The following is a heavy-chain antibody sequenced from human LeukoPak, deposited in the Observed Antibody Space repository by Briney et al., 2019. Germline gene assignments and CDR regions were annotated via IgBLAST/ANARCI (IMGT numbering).Heavy chain of an antibody. CDR3: ARERRSLTMIVVVITTGPYYFDY. J-gene: IGHJ4*02. D-gene: IGHD3-22*01. V-gene: IGHV3-30-3*01. CDR2: ISYDGSNK. CDR1: GFTFSSYA. Sequence: GGSLRLSCAASGFTFSSYAMHWVRQAPGKGLEWVADISYDGSNKYYADSVKGRFTISRDNSKNTLYLQMNSLRAEDTAVYYCARERRSLTMIVVVITTGPYYFDYWGQGTLVTVSS.